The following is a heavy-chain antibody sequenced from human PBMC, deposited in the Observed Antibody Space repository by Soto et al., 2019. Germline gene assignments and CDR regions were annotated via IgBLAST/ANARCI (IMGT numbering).Heavy chain of an antibody. Sequence: SVKVSCKASGGTFSSYAISWVRQAPGQGLEWMGGIIPIFGTANYAQKFQGRVTITADESTSTAYMQLTSVTVEDTAVYYCATSYGNAWYTYWGQGTQVTVSS. CDR3: ATSYGNAWYTY. V-gene: IGHV1-69*13. CDR1: GGTFSSYA. J-gene: IGHJ4*02. D-gene: IGHD6-13*01. CDR2: IIPIFGTA.